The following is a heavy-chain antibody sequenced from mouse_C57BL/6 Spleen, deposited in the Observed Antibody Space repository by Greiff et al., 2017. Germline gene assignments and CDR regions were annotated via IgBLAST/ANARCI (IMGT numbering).Heavy chain of an antibody. Sequence: VQLKQSGPELVKPGASVKISCKASGYTFTDYYMNWVKQSHGKSLEWIGDINPNNGGTSYNQKFKGKATLTVDKSSSTAYMELRSLTSEDSAVYYCARGGTVEAMDYWGQGTSVTVSS. CDR3: ARGGTVEAMDY. V-gene: IGHV1-26*01. D-gene: IGHD1-1*01. CDR2: INPNNGGT. J-gene: IGHJ4*01. CDR1: GYTFTDYY.